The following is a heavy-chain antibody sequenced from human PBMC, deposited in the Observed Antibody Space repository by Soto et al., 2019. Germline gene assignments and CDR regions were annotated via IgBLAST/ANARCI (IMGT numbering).Heavy chain of an antibody. D-gene: IGHD2-21*02. J-gene: IGHJ4*02. CDR1: GGTSSSYA. V-gene: IGHV1-69*13. Sequence: GASVKVSCKASGGTSSSYAISWVRQAPGQGLEWMGGVIPIFGTANYAQKFQGRVTITADESTSTAYMELSSLRSEDTAVYYCARGRPPLAHIVVVTAIEEFDYWGQGTLVTVSS. CDR2: VIPIFGTA. CDR3: ARGRPPLAHIVVVTAIEEFDY.